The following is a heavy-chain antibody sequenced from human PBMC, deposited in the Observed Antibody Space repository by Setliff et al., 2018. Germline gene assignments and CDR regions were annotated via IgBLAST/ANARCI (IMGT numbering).Heavy chain of an antibody. CDR2: IYTRGST. J-gene: IGHJ4*02. CDR3: AKATGFGELFI. Sequence: PSETLSLTCTVSGDSITSGSYYWSRIRQPAGKGLEWIGQIYTRGSTNENPSLKSRVTISVDTSKNQVSLRLTSVTAADTAIYYCAKATGFGELFIWGQGTVVTVSS. V-gene: IGHV4-61*09. D-gene: IGHD3-10*01. CDR1: GDSITSGSYY.